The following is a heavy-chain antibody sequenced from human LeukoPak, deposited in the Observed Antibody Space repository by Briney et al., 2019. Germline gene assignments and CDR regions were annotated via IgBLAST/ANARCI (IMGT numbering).Heavy chain of an antibody. V-gene: IGHV1-18*01. Sequence: ASVKVSCKASGYTLTSYGISWVRQAPGQGLEWMGWISAYNGNTNYAQKLQGRVTMTTDTSTSTAYMELRSLRSDDTAVYYCARGIVGATKTHYFDYWGQGTLVTVSS. CDR3: ARGIVGATKTHYFDY. CDR2: ISAYNGNT. J-gene: IGHJ4*02. D-gene: IGHD1-26*01. CDR1: GYTLTSYG.